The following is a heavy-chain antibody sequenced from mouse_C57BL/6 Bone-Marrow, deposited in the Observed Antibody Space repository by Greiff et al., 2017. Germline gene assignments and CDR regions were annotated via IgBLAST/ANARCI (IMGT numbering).Heavy chain of an antibody. CDR3: ARKDYWDYGSRRGYWYFDV. V-gene: IGHV5-17*01. D-gene: IGHD1-1*01. CDR2: ISSGSSTI. CDR1: GFTFSDYG. J-gene: IGHJ1*03. Sequence: EVQLVESGGGLVKPGGSLKLSCAASGFTFSDYGMHWVRQAPEKGLEWVAYISSGSSTIYYADTVKGRFTISRDNAKNTLFLQMTSLRSEDTAMYYCARKDYWDYGSRRGYWYFDVWGTGTTVTVSS.